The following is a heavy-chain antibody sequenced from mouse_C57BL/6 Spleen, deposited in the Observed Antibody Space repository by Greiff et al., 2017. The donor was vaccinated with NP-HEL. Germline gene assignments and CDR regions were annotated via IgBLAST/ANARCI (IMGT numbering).Heavy chain of an antibody. CDR2: LNPSSCYT. Sequence: VQLQQSGAELAKPGASVKLSCKASGYNFTRYWMHWVKQRPGQGLAWIGSLNPSSCYTKYNHKFQYNATLTAAKSASTAYMQLSSLTYEDSAVYYCARFVYYGSREEFDYWGQGTTLTVSS. CDR1: GYNFTRYW. D-gene: IGHD1-1*01. V-gene: IGHV1-7*01. CDR3: ARFVYYGSREEFDY. J-gene: IGHJ2*01.